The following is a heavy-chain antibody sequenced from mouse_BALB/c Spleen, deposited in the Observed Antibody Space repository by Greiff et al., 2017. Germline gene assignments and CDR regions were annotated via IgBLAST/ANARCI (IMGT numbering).Heavy chain of an antibody. CDR3: ARKRDYYGSSYGYFDV. Sequence: EVQGVESGGGLVKPGGSLKLSCAASGFAFSSYDMSWVRQTPEKRLEWVAYISSGGGSTYYPDTVKGRFTISRDNARNILYLQMSSLRSEDTAMYYCARKRDYYGSSYGYFDVWGAGTTVTVSS. CDR1: GFAFSSYD. D-gene: IGHD1-1*01. CDR2: ISSGGGST. V-gene: IGHV5-12-1*01. J-gene: IGHJ1*01.